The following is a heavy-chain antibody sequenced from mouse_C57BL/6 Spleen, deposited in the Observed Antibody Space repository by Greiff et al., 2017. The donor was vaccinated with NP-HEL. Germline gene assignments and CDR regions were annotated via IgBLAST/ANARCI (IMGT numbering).Heavy chain of an antibody. Sequence: QVQLQQSGPELVKPGASVKISCKASGYAFSSSWMNWVKQRPGKGLEWIGRIYPGDGDTNYNGKFKGKATLTADKSSSTAYMQLSSLTSEDSAVDFCASGYYGSSLFDYWGQGTTLTVSS. CDR2: IYPGDGDT. CDR1: GYAFSSSW. J-gene: IGHJ2*01. CDR3: ASGYYGSSLFDY. V-gene: IGHV1-82*01. D-gene: IGHD1-1*01.